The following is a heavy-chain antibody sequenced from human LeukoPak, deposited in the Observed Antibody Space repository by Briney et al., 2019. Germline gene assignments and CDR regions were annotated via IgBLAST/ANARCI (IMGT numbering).Heavy chain of an antibody. V-gene: IGHV3-21*04. D-gene: IGHD6-13*01. Sequence: GGSLRLSCAASGFTFSTYSMNWVRQAPGKGLELVSSISSSSSYIYYPDSVKGRFTISRDNAKNSLYLQMNSLRAEDTAVYYCARRGVSSWYAGGFDYWGQGTLVTVSS. CDR1: GFTFSTYS. CDR3: ARRGVSSWYAGGFDY. CDR2: ISSSSSYI. J-gene: IGHJ4*01.